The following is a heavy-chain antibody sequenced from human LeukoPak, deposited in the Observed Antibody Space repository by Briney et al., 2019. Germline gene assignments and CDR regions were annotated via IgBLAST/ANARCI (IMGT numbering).Heavy chain of an antibody. CDR2: ISSGSSTI. Sequence: GSLRLSCAGSGFTFSDYSMNWVRQAPGKGLEWVSYISSGSSTIDNADSVKGRFTISRDNAKNSLYLQMNGLRAEDTAVYYCARVYRNEEGFWTPNNYMDVWGKGTTVTVSS. CDR1: GFTFSDYS. J-gene: IGHJ6*03. V-gene: IGHV3-48*01. CDR3: ARVYRNEEGFWTPNNYMDV. D-gene: IGHD3/OR15-3a*01.